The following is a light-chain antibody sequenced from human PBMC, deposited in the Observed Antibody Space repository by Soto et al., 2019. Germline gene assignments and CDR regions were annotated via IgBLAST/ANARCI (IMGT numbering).Light chain of an antibody. CDR1: QSVSSDY. CDR2: GAS. V-gene: IGKV3-20*01. J-gene: IGKJ2*01. Sequence: EIVLTQSPGTLSLSPGERATLSCRASQSVSSDYLGWYQQKPCQAPRLLIYGASSRATDIPDRFSGSGSGTDFTLTISRLEPEDFALYYCQQFGRSPYTFGQGTKLEIK. CDR3: QQFGRSPYT.